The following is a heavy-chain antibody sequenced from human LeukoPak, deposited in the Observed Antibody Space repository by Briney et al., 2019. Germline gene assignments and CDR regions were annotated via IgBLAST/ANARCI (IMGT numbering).Heavy chain of an antibody. J-gene: IGHJ6*02. D-gene: IGHD6-19*01. CDR2: IYPGGSHT. V-gene: IGHV5-51*01. CDR1: CYSFTSYW. Sequence: GESLQISCKGSCYSFTSYWIGCVRQMPRKGREWMGTIYPGGSHTRYSPSFQGQVTISAEKSISTAYLQWSSLKATDTAMYYCARRNDIAVAGTGSRDYYYGMDVWGQGTTVTVSS. CDR3: ARRNDIAVAGTGSRDYYYGMDV.